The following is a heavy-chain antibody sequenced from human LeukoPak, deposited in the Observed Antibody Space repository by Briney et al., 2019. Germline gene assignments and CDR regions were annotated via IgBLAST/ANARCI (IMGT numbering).Heavy chain of an antibody. J-gene: IGHJ4*02. CDR2: IHTSGSA. V-gene: IGHV4-4*07. CDR3: ARDIVYLIDEDYG. D-gene: IGHD4-17*01. CDR1: GSSFNTYY. Sequence: SETLSLTCSVSGSSFNTYYWSWIRQPAGKGLKWIGRIHTSGSADYSRSLQSRVAISVDMSKKEFSLKPTSVTAADTAVYYCARDIVYLIDEDYGWGQGILVTVSS.